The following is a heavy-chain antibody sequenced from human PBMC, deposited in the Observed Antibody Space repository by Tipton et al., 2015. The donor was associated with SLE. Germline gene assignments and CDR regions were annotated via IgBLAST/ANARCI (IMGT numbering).Heavy chain of an antibody. CDR3: AKVGGDGSTWYGLMDV. D-gene: IGHD6-13*01. CDR1: GFTFSSYE. J-gene: IGHJ6*02. CDR2: IIYSGGEK. Sequence: SLRLSCAASGFTFSSYEMNWVRQAPGKGLEWVSIIYSGGEKDYAESVKGRFTISRDNSKNSVYLQMNSLRAEDTAVYYCAKVGGDGSTWYGLMDVWGQGTSVTVSS. V-gene: IGHV3-23*03.